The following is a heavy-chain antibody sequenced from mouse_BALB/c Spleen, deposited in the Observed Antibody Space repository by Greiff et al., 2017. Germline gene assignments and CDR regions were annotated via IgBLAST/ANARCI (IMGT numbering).Heavy chain of an antibody. D-gene: IGHD4-1*01. Sequence: EVKLMESGGGLVKPGGSLKLSCAASGFTFSSYAMSWVRQTPEKRLEWVASISSGGSTYYPDSVKGRFTISRDNARNILYLQMSSLRSEDTAMYYCARGGLGGFAYWGQGTLVTVSA. CDR2: ISSGGST. CDR3: ARGGLGGFAY. V-gene: IGHV5-6-5*01. CDR1: GFTFSSYA. J-gene: IGHJ3*01.